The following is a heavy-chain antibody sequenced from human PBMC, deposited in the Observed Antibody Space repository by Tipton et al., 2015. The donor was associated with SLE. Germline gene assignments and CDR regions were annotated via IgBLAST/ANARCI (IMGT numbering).Heavy chain of an antibody. CDR3: ARRAGVVTAIPFDY. J-gene: IGHJ4*02. V-gene: IGHV3-48*03. CDR2: ISSSGSTI. CDR1: GFTFSSYE. Sequence: SLRLSCAASGFTFSSYEMNWVRQAPGKGLEWVSYISSSGSTIYYADSVKGRFTISRDNAKNSLSLQMNSLRAEDTAVYYCARRAGVVTAIPFDYWGQGTLVTVSS. D-gene: IGHD2-21*02.